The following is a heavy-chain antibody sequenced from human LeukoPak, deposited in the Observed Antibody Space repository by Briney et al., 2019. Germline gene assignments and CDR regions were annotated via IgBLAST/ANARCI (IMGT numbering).Heavy chain of an antibody. CDR1: GYTFTSYS. CDR2: ISAYNGNT. V-gene: IGHV1-18*04. D-gene: IGHD2-2*01. CDR3: ARVDCSSTSCYDY. Sequence: ASVKVSCKASGYTFTSYSISWVRQAPGQGLEWMGWISAYNGNTNYEQKLQGRVTITTDTSMSTAYMELKSLRYDDTAVYYCARVDCSSTSCYDYWGQGTLVTVSS. J-gene: IGHJ4*02.